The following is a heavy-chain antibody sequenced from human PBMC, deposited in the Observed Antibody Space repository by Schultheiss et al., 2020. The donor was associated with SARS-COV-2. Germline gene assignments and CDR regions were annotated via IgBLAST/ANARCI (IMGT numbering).Heavy chain of an antibody. Sequence: GESLKISCAASGFTFKTYAMSWVRQAPGKGLEWVSGISSTGSKTRYADSVTGRFTISRDNSQNMIYLQMSSLRAEDTAVYYCTRDPDERDCSSNDCYFHYGMDVWGQGTTVTVAS. CDR3: TRDPDERDCSSNDCYFHYGMDV. CDR2: ISSTGSKT. J-gene: IGHJ6*02. CDR1: GFTFKTYA. V-gene: IGHV3-23*01. D-gene: IGHD2-2*01.